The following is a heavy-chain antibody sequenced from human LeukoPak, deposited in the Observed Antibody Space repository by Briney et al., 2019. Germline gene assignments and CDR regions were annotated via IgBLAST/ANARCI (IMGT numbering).Heavy chain of an antibody. Sequence: ASVKVSCKASGYTFTSYGISWVRQAPGQGLEWMGWISAYNGNTNYAQKLQGRVTMTTDTSTSTAYMELRSLRSDDTAVYYCARAVSYCWEDYYYMDVWGKGTTVTVSS. J-gene: IGHJ6*03. V-gene: IGHV1-18*01. CDR2: ISAYNGNT. CDR1: GYTFTSYG. D-gene: IGHD5-18*01. CDR3: ARAVSYCWEDYYYMDV.